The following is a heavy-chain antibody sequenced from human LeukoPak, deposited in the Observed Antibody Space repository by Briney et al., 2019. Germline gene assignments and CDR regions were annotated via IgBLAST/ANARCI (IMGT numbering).Heavy chain of an antibody. D-gene: IGHD6-19*01. CDR1: GYSLTSYW. V-gene: IGHV5-51*01. Sequence: GESLKISCKGSGYSLTSYWIAWVRQMPGKGLEWMGIIYPGHSDTRYSPSFQGQVTISADKTISTAHLQWSSLKASDTAMYYCASPLRSSGSNGGFESWGQGTLVTVSS. CDR2: IYPGHSDT. J-gene: IGHJ4*02. CDR3: ASPLRSSGSNGGFES.